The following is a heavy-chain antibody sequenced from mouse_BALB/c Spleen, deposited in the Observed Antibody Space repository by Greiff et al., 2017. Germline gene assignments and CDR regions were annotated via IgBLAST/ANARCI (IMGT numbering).Heavy chain of an antibody. D-gene: IGHD2-4*01. V-gene: IGHV5-4*02. J-gene: IGHJ3*01. CDR2: ISDGGSYT. CDR3: ARDQTMITTGFAY. CDR1: GFTFSSFG. Sequence: DVHLVESGGGLVQPGGSRKLSCAASGFTFSSFGMHWVRQTPEKRLEWVATISDGGSYTYYPDSVKGRFTISRDNAKNNLYLQMSSLKSEDTAMYYCARDQTMITTGFAYWGQGTLVTVSA.